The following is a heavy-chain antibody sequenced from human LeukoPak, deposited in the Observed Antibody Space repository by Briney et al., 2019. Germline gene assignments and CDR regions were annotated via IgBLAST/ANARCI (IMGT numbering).Heavy chain of an antibody. Sequence: MSWVRQAPGKGQEWVGFIRSKSYGGTSEYAASVKGRFTIPSDDSKRIAYLQMDSLKTDDTAMYYCTRGPTHQWLYYGMDVWGQGTTVTVSS. V-gene: IGHV3-49*02. D-gene: IGHD5-24*01. CDR2: IRSKSYGGTS. J-gene: IGHJ6*02. CDR3: TRGPTHQWLYYGMDV.